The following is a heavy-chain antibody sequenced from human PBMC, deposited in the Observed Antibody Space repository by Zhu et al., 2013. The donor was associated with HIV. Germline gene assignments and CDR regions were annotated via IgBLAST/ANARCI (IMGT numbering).Heavy chain of an antibody. CDR3: AREDRRLMTSLDF. J-gene: IGHJ4*02. D-gene: IGHD3-16*01. CDR1: GVYFNSLP. CDR2: LDPRSGDT. Sequence: QLKLVQSGPEVKRPGSSVKVSCETSGVYFNSLPISWLRQAPGQGLEWMGWLDPRSGDTMYTQRFQGRVTMTRDTAIDTAYMELTSLRSDDTAVYFCAREDRRLMTSLDFWGQGTLVSVSS. V-gene: IGHV1-2*02.